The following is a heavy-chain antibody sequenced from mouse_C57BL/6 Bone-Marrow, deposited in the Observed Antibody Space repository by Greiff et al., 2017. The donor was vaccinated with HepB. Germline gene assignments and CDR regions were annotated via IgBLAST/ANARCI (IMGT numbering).Heavy chain of an antibody. D-gene: IGHD4-1*01. CDR2: IDPSDSYT. CDR3: ARLGYYYAMDY. Sequence: VQLQQSGAELVMPGASVKLSCKASGYTFTSYWMHWVKQRPGQGLEWIGEIDPSDSYTNYNQKFKGKSTLTVDKSSSTAYMQLSSLTSEDSAVYYCARLGYYYAMDYWGQGTSVTVSS. CDR1: GYTFTSYW. V-gene: IGHV1-69*01. J-gene: IGHJ4*01.